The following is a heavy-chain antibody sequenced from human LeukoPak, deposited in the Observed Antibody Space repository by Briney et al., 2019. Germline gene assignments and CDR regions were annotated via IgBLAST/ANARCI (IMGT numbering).Heavy chain of an antibody. J-gene: IGHJ4*02. CDR1: GGSVSSGSYY. V-gene: IGHV4-61*01. D-gene: IGHD5-18*01. CDR2: IYYSGST. CDR3: ARAPDGDTLYDY. Sequence: SETLSLTCTVSGGSVSSGSYYWSWIRQPPGKGLEWIGYIYYSGSTNYNPSLKSRVTISVDTSKNQFSLKLSSVTAADTAVYYCARAPDGDTLYDYWGQGTLVTVSS.